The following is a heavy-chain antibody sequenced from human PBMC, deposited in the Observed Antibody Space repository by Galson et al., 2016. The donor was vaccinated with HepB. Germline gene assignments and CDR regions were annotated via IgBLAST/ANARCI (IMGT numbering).Heavy chain of an antibody. V-gene: IGHV1-46*01. J-gene: IGHJ4*02. D-gene: IGHD5-24*01. CDR3: ARHTDGYNLDS. CDR1: GYTFITHY. CDR2: VNPFNGDT. Sequence: SVKVSCKASGYTFITHYIHWVRQAPGQGLEWMGIVNPFNGDTRYAPKFQGRVTMTRDTSTTTVYRELSSLRSDDTAAYFCARHTDGYNLDSWGQGTLVTVYS.